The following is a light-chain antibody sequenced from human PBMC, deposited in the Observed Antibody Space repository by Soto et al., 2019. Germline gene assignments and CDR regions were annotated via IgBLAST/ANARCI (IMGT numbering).Light chain of an antibody. V-gene: IGLV2-11*01. J-gene: IGLJ1*01. CDR2: DVT. CDR1: SSGVGGYNY. Sequence: QSVLTQPRSVSGSPGQSVAISCTGTSSGVGGYNYVSWYQQHPGKAPKLMIYDVTKRPSGVPDRFSASKSGNTASLTISGLQADDEADYYCCSYAGSYSYVFGTGTKATVL. CDR3: CSYAGSYSYV.